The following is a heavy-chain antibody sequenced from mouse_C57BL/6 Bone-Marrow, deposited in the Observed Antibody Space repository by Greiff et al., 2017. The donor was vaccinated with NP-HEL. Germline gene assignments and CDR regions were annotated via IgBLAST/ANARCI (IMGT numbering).Heavy chain of an antibody. CDR1: GYTFTSYW. CDR2: IHPNSGST. Sequence: QVQLQQPGAELVKPGASVKLSCKASGYTFTSYWMHWVKQRPGQGLEWIGMIHPNSGSTNYNEKFKSKATLTVDKSSSTAYMQLSSLTSEDSAVYYCARDGGNPSYWYFDVWGTGTTVTVSS. V-gene: IGHV1-64*01. J-gene: IGHJ1*03. D-gene: IGHD1-1*02. CDR3: ARDGGNPSYWYFDV.